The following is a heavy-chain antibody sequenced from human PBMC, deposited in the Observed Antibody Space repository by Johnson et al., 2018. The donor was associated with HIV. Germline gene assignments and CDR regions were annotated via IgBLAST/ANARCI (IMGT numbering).Heavy chain of an antibody. D-gene: IGHD5-18*01. Sequence: QVQLVESGGGLVKPGGSLRLSCSASGFTFSDYYITWIRQAPGKGLEWISYISSSGSTIYYVDSVKGRFTISRDNAKNSLYLQMNSLRAEDTAIYYCARWVDTTFDIWGQGTMVTVSS. CDR2: ISSSGSTI. CDR1: GFTFSDYY. CDR3: ARWVDTTFDI. J-gene: IGHJ3*02. V-gene: IGHV3-11*04.